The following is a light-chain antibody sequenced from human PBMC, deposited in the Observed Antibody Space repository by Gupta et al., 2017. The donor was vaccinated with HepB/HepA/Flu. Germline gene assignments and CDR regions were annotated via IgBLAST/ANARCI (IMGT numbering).Light chain of an antibody. Sequence: DIVMTQSPDSLAVSLGERATINCKSSQSVLYSSNNENYLAWYQQKAGQPPNLLIYWASTRKSGVPDRFSGSGSGTDFTLTISSLQAEDVAVYYCQQDDSSPVTFGGGTKVEIK. CDR3: QQDDSSPVT. J-gene: IGKJ4*01. CDR1: QSVLYSSNNENY. V-gene: IGKV4-1*01. CDR2: WAS.